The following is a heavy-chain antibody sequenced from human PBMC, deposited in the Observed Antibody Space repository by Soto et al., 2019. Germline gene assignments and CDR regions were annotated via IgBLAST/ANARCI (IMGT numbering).Heavy chain of an antibody. CDR1: GFTFSTHW. J-gene: IGHJ4*02. CDR2: IKQEGTET. Sequence: GGSLRLSCAASGFTFSTHWMVWVRQPPGKGLEWVANIKQEGTETSYVDSVKGRFTISRDNAQNSLYLQMNSLRVEDTAVYYCARGGDSYIDYWGLGALVTVSS. CDR3: ARGGDSYIDY. D-gene: IGHD2-21*02. V-gene: IGHV3-7*03.